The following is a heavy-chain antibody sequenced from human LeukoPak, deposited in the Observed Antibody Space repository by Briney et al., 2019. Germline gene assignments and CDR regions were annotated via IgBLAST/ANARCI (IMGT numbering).Heavy chain of an antibody. CDR2: INHSGST. CDR1: GGSISSYY. D-gene: IGHD3-10*01. CDR3: ARDCYGSGNYYDYYMDV. Sequence: SETLSLTCTVSGGSISSYYWSWIRQPPGKGLEWIGEINHSGSTNYNPSLKSRVTISVDTSKNQFSLKLSSVTAADTAVYYCARDCYGSGNYYDYYMDVWGKGTTVTISS. J-gene: IGHJ6*03. V-gene: IGHV4-34*01.